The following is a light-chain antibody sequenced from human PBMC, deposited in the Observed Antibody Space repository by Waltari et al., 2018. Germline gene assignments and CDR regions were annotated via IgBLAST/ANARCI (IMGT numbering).Light chain of an antibody. CDR2: DVT. J-gene: IGLJ3*02. Sequence: QSALTQPASVSGAPGQSITISCTGASTDVGDYNYGSWYQQIPGKATKVNIYDVTKRPSGVSNRFSGSKSGNSASLSISGLQAEDEAHYYCCSYAGRSTWVFGGGTKVTVL. CDR1: STDVGDYNY. V-gene: IGLV2-23*02. CDR3: CSYAGRSTWV.